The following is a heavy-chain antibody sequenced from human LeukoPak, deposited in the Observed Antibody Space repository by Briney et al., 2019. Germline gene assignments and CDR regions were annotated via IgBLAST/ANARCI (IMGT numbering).Heavy chain of an antibody. D-gene: IGHD6-19*01. J-gene: IGHJ6*02. V-gene: IGHV3-21*01. CDR2: ISSSSSYI. CDR1: GFTFSSYS. CDR3: ARAKNQWLYYYYYGMDV. Sequence: PGGSLRLSCAASGFTFSSYSMNWVRQAPGKGLEWVSSISSSSSYIYYADSVKGRFTISRDNAKNSLYLQMNSLRAEDTAVYYCARAKNQWLYYYYYGMDVWGQGTTVTVSS.